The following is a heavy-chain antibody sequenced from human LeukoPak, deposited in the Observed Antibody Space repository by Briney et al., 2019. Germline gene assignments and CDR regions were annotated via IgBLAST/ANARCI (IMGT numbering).Heavy chain of an antibody. V-gene: IGHV1-2*06. CDR1: GYTFTGYY. J-gene: IGHJ6*03. Sequence: ASVKVSCKASGYTFTGYYIHWVRQAPGQGLEWMGRINPNRGDTKPAQKFQGRVTMTRDTSISTAYTELSRLRSDDTAVYYCARDLTGTIPYYYYYMDVWGKGTTVTVSS. CDR3: ARDLTGTIPYYYYYMDV. D-gene: IGHD1-7*01. CDR2: INPNRGDT.